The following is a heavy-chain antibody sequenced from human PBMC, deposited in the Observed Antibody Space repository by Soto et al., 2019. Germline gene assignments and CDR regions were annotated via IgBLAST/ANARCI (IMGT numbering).Heavy chain of an antibody. CDR2: IYHSGST. V-gene: IGHV4-30-2*01. D-gene: IGHD3-22*01. J-gene: IGHJ6*02. CDR3: ARVAGGLNYYYGMDV. CDR1: GSAIIWGGYS. Sequence: SETLSVTCAVSGSAIIWGGYSWSWIRQPPGKGLEWIGYIYHSGSTYYNPSLKSRVTISVDRSKNQFSLKLSSVTAADTAVYYCARVAGGLNYYYGMDVWGQGTTVTVSS.